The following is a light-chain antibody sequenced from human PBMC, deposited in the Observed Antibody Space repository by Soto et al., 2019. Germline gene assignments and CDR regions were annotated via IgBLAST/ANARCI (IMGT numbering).Light chain of an antibody. CDR3: AAWDDSLNAL. CDR1: FSNIGDNA. Sequence: QSALTQPPSLSATPGQRVNISCFGSFSNIGDNAVNWYQQLPGAAPKLLIYLNDQRPSGVPDRFSGSKSGTSAFLAISGLQSEDEADYYCAAWDDSLNALFGTGTKVTVL. V-gene: IGLV1-44*01. J-gene: IGLJ1*01. CDR2: LND.